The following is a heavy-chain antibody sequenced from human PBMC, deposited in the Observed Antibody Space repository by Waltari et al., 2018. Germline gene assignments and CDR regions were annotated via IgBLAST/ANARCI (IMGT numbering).Heavy chain of an antibody. CDR3: AKACGNHYYGMDV. D-gene: IGHD4-4*01. CDR2: IRYDGSNK. CDR1: GFPFRSYG. Sequence: QVQLVESGGGVVQPGGSLRLSCEASGFPFRSYGMHWVRQAPGKGLEWVAFIRYDGSNKYYSDSVKGRFTISRDNSKNTLYLQMNSLRAEDTAVYYCAKACGNHYYGMDVWGQGTTVTVSS. J-gene: IGHJ6*02. V-gene: IGHV3-30*02.